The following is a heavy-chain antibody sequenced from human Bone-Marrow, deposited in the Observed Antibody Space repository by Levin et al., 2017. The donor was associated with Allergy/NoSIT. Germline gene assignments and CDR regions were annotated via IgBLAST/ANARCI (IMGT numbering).Heavy chain of an antibody. D-gene: IGHD2-2*01. Sequence: GGSLRLSCAASGFNFDDYGMHWVRQAPGKGLEWVSGISWNSGIIDYADSVKGRFTISRDNAKNSLSLQMSSLRAEDTALYFCVKGYCSSTRCAHWYLDFWGRGTLITVSS. CDR3: VKGYCSSTRCAHWYLDF. CDR2: ISWNSGII. V-gene: IGHV3-9*01. CDR1: GFNFDDYG. J-gene: IGHJ2*01.